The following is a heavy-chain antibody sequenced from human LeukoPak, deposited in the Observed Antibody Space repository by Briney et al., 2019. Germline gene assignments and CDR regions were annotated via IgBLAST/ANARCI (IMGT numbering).Heavy chain of an antibody. D-gene: IGHD3-3*01. J-gene: IGHJ3*02. V-gene: IGHV1-2*02. Sequence: ASVKVSCKASGGTFSSYAISWVRQAPGQGLEWMGWINPNSGGTNYAQKFQGRVTMTRDASISTAYMELSRLRSDDTAVYYCARGYDFWSGYYDRDAFDIWGQGIMVTVSS. CDR1: GGTFSSYA. CDR3: ARGYDFWSGYYDRDAFDI. CDR2: INPNSGGT.